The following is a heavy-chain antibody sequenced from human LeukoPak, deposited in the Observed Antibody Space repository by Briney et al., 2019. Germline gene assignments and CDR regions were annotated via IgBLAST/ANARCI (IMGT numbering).Heavy chain of an antibody. D-gene: IGHD3-16*02. V-gene: IGHV4-61*03. J-gene: IGHJ4*01. CDR2: ISHSGST. CDR1: GASVSSGTYF. Sequence: SETLSLTCTVSGASVSSGTYFWTWIRQPPGKELEWIGYISHSGSTNYNPSLKSRVTISIDTSKNHFSLKLSSLTAADTAVYFCARSPSRYRFHYCGHGTLLTVSS. CDR3: ARSPSRYRFHY.